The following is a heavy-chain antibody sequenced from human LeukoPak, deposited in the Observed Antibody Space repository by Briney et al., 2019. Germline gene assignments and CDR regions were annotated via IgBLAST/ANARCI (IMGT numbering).Heavy chain of an antibody. CDR3: ARDFRAGGVTSKAFDI. D-gene: IGHD3-16*01. CDR2: IYAGGST. J-gene: IGHJ3*02. CDR1: GFTVSSNY. Sequence: PGGSLRLSCAASGFTVSSNYMNWVRQAPGKGLEWVSVIYAGGSTFYADSVKGRFIISRDNSKNTLYLQMNSLRAEDTAVYYCARDFRAGGVTSKAFDIWGQGTMVTVSS. V-gene: IGHV3-53*05.